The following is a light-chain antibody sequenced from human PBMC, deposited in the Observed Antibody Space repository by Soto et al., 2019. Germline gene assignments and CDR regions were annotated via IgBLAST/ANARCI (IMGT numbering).Light chain of an antibody. CDR1: QIVSSSY. CDR2: GAY. Sequence: EILLTPSPGTMSLSPGSRDTRSCMAPQIVSSSYLAWYQQKPGQAHRLLIYGAYSRATGIPDRFSGSGSGTDFTLTISRLEPEDFAVYYCQKYDSSPPITFGKGKRLEIK. CDR3: QKYDSSPPIT. V-gene: IGKV3-20*01. J-gene: IGKJ5*01.